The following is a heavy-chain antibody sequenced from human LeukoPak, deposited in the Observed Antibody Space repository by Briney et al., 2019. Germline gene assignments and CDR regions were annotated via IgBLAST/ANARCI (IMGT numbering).Heavy chain of an antibody. V-gene: IGHV4-39*01. J-gene: IGHJ4*02. CDR3: ARRGGSGRSFDY. CDR1: GGSISSSSYY. Sequence: SETLSLTCTVSGGSISSSSYYWGWIRQPPGKGLEWIGNGYSSGSTYYNPSLKSRVVISVDTSKNQFSLKLSSVTAADTAVYYCARRGGSGRSFDYWGQGTLVTVSS. CDR2: GYSSGST. D-gene: IGHD3-10*01.